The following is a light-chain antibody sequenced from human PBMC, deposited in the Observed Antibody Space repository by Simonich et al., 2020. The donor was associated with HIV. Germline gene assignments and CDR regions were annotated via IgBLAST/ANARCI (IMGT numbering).Light chain of an antibody. CDR2: GAS. Sequence: EIVMTQSPATLSGSPGERATLSCRARQSVSSNLAWYQQKPGQAPRPLIYGASTRATGIPARFSGSGSGTEFTLTISSLQSEDFAVYYCQQYNNWPPWTFGQGTKVEIK. CDR3: QQYNNWPPWT. CDR1: QSVSSN. J-gene: IGKJ1*01. V-gene: IGKV3-15*01.